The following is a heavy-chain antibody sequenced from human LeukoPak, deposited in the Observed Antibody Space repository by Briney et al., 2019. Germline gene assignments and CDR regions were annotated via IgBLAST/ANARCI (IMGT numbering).Heavy chain of an antibody. V-gene: IGHV3-21*01. CDR1: GFTFSSYS. CDR2: ISSSSSYI. CDR3: ARRRNPQNFDY. J-gene: IGHJ4*02. Sequence: GGSLRLSCAASGFTFSSYSMNWVRQAPGKGLEWVSSISSSSSYIYYADSVKGRFTISRDNAKNSLYLQMNSLRAEDTAVYYCARRRNPQNFDYWGQGTLVTVSS.